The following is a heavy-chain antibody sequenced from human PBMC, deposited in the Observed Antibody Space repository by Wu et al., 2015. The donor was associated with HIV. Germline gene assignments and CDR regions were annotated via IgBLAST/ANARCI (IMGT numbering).Heavy chain of an antibody. V-gene: IGHV1-69*05. CDR1: GGTFSNYA. CDR3: ATDRRHYGSGTXRDALDV. J-gene: IGHJ3*01. D-gene: IGHD3-10*01. Sequence: QVQLVQSGAEVKKPGSSVKVSCKALGGTFSNYAITWVRQAPGQGLEWMGGIIPMFGSGNNAQKFQGRVTITTDESTTTTYMELSNLRSEDTAVYYCATDRRHYGSGTXRDALDVWAEGTLVIVSS. CDR2: IIPMFGSG.